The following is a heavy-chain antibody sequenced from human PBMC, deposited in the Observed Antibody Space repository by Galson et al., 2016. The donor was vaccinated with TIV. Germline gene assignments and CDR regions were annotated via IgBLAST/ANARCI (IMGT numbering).Heavy chain of an antibody. CDR2: ILPISQTS. V-gene: IGHV1-69*01. CDR3: ARDVPCGGACYYFDY. CDR1: GGSLANYA. Sequence: QSGAEVKEPGESLRISCKASGGSLANYAFNWVRQAPGQGLEWMGGILPISQTSNYAQNFLGRVTFTADASSTTVYMELSSLTSDDTAVYYCARDVPCGGACYYFDYWGQGTLVTVSA. D-gene: IGHD3-10*01. J-gene: IGHJ4*02.